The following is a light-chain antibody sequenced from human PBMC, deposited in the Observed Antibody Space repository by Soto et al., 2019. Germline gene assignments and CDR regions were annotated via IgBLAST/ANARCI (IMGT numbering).Light chain of an antibody. CDR1: QSISSW. J-gene: IGKJ1*01. CDR3: QHYNSYSEA. V-gene: IGKV1-5*03. Sequence: DIQMTQSPSTLSASIGDRVTVTCRASQSISSWLAWYQQKPGKAPKLLIYKASSLESGVPSRFSGSGSGTEFTLTISSLQPDHFATYYCQHYNSYSEAFGQGTKVDI. CDR2: KAS.